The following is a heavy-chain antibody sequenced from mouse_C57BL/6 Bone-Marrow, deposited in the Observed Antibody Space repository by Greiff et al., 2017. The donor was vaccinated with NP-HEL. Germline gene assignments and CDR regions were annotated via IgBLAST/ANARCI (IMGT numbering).Heavy chain of an antibody. CDR2: IHPNSGST. CDR1: GYTFTSYW. J-gene: IGHJ2*01. V-gene: IGHV1-64*01. D-gene: IGHD1-1*01. Sequence: QVQLQQPGAELVKPGASVKLSCKASGYTFTSYWMHWVKQRPGQGLEWIGMIHPNSGSTNYNEKFKSKATLTVDKSSSTAYMQLSSLTSEDSAVYYCARCDYYGSISYYFDYWGQGTTLTVSS. CDR3: ARCDYYGSISYYFDY.